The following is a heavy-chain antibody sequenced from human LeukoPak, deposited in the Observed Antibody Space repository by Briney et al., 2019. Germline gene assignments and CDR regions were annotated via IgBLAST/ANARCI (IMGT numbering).Heavy chain of an antibody. Sequence: PGGSLRLSCAVSGITFSDRWMTWVRQAPGKGLEWVANIKYDGSEKYYVESVKGRFTISRDNAKNSLFLQMNSLRVEDTAVYYCARDVNGGYFDYWGQGTLVTVSS. J-gene: IGHJ4*02. D-gene: IGHD4-23*01. CDR3: ARDVNGGYFDY. V-gene: IGHV3-7*01. CDR1: GITFSDRW. CDR2: IKYDGSEK.